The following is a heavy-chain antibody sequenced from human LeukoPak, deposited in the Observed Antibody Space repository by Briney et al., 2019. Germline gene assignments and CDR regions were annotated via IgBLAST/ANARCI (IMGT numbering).Heavy chain of an antibody. CDR3: ARARFGARNDAFGI. J-gene: IGHJ3*02. Sequence: GRSLRLSCAASGFTFSSYAMHWVRQAPGKGLEWVAVISYDGSNKYYADSVKGRFTISRDNSKNTLYLQMNSLRAEDTAVYYCARARFGARNDAFGIWFQVTMV. V-gene: IGHV3-30*04. CDR2: ISYDGSNK. D-gene: IGHD3-10*01. CDR1: GFTFSSYA.